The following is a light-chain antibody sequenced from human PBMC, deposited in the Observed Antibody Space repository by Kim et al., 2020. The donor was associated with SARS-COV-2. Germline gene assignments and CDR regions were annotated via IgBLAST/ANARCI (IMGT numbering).Light chain of an antibody. J-gene: IGKJ4*01. CDR3: QQRNNWPPKVT. V-gene: IGKV3-11*01. CDR1: QSISSA. CDR2: DAS. Sequence: PGARATHSCRASQSISSALAWNQQGPGQPPRLLIFDASIRASGIPARFSGSGSGTDFTLTISGLEPEDFAVYYCQQRNNWPPKVTFGGGTKVDIK.